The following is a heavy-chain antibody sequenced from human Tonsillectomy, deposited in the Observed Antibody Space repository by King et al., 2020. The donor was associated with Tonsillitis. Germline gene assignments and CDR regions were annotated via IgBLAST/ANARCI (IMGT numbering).Heavy chain of an antibody. V-gene: IGHV1-46*01. D-gene: IGHD6-13*01. CDR2: IDPSGITT. CDR1: GYSFTSYY. Sequence: VQLVESGAEVKKPGASVKVSCKASGYSFTSYYMHWVRQAPGQGPEWMGIIDPSGITTSYAQKFQGRVTMTRDTSTSTVYMELSSLRSEDTAVYYCARACLLVLFRYGMDVWGQGTTVTVSS. CDR3: ARACLLVLFRYGMDV. J-gene: IGHJ6*02.